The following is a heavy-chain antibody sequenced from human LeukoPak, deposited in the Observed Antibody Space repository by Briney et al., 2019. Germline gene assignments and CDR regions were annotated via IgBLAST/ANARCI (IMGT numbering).Heavy chain of an antibody. J-gene: IGHJ4*02. CDR2: ISYDGSNK. CDR1: GFTFSSYG. Sequence: GGSLRLSCAASGFTFSSYGMHWVRQAPGKGLEWVAVISYDGSNKYYADSVKGRFTISRDNSKNTLYLQMNSLRAEDTALYYCARVPGTTQLFDYWGQGTLVTVSS. CDR3: ARVPGTTQLFDY. V-gene: IGHV3-30*03. D-gene: IGHD1-7*01.